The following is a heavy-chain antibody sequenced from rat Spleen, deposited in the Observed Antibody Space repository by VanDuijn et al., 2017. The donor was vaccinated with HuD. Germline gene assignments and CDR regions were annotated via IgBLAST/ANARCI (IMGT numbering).Heavy chain of an antibody. CDR1: GFTFSDYY. CDR3: TREGTIAALAY. V-gene: IGHV5-20*01. D-gene: IGHD1-2*01. J-gene: IGHJ2*01. Sequence: EVQLVESGGGLVQPGRSLKLSCAASGFTFSDYYMAWVRQAPTKGLEWVASISNDGGGTYYRDSVKGRFTISRDNAKSSLFLQMDSLRSEDTATYYCTREGTIAALAYWGQGVMVTVSS. CDR2: ISNDGGGT.